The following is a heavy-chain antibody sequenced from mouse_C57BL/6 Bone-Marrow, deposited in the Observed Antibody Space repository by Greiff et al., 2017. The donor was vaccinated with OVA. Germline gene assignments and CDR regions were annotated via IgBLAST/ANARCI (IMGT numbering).Heavy chain of an antibody. V-gene: IGHV1-9*01. CDR1: GYTFTGYW. CDR2: ILPGSGST. D-gene: IGHD1-1*01. J-gene: IGHJ1*03. CDR3: ARDPYYYGSRRGYWYFDV. Sequence: LMKPGASVKLSCKATGYTFTGYWIEWVKQRPGHGLEWSGEILPGSGSTNYNEKFKGKATFTADTSANTAYMQLSSLTTEDSAIYYCARDPYYYGSRRGYWYFDVWGTGTTVTVSS.